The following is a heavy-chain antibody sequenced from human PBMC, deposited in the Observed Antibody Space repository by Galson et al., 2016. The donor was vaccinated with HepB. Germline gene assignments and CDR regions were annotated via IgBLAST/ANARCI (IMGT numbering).Heavy chain of an antibody. Sequence: SLRLSCAASGFTFTDYWMTWVRQAPGKGLEWVANIKQDGSQKYYVDSVKGRFTISRDNADNSLYLQMSSLRADDTAIYYCARTIAVSGNGAFDDWGQGTMVTVSS. CDR3: ARTIAVSGNGAFDD. CDR2: IKQDGSQK. V-gene: IGHV3-7*01. CDR1: GFTFTDYW. J-gene: IGHJ3*01. D-gene: IGHD6-19*01.